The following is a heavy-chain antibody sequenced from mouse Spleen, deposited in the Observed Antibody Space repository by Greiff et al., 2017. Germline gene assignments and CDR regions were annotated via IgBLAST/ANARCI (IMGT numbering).Heavy chain of an antibody. J-gene: IGHJ4*01. CDR2: IWSDGST. D-gene: IGHD1-1*01. CDR3: ARNYHGSSRGDYAMDY. Sequence: VQLVESGPGLVAPSQSLSITCTVSGFSLTSSGVHGVRQPPGKGLEWLEVIWSDGSTPYNSALKSRLSISKDNTKSQVFLKMNSLPTDDTAMYYCARNYHGSSRGDYAMDYWGQGTSVTVSS. V-gene: IGHV2-6*02. CDR1: GFSLTSSG.